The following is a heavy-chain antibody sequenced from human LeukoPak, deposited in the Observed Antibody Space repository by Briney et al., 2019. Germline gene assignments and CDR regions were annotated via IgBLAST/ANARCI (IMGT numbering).Heavy chain of an antibody. CDR2: IYYSGST. D-gene: IGHD5-24*01. CDR3: ARGGRWLQLSY. J-gene: IGHJ4*02. CDR1: GGSISSYY. V-gene: IGHV4-59*01. Sequence: SETLSLTCTVSGGSISSYYWSWIRQPPGKGLEWIGYIYYSGSTNYNPSLKSRVTISVDTSKNQFSLKLSSVTAADTAVYYCARGGRWLQLSYWGQGTLSPSPQ.